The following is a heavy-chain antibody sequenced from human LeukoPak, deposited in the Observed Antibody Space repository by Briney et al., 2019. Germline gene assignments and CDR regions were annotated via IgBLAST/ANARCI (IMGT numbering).Heavy chain of an antibody. CDR3: ARTPIAAAGTAYGYFDL. D-gene: IGHD6-13*01. J-gene: IGHJ2*01. CDR2: INAYNGNT. CDR1: GYTFTSYG. V-gene: IGHV1-18*01. Sequence: ASVKVSCKASGYTFTSYGISWVRQAPGQGLEWMGWINAYNGNTNYAQKLQGRVTMTTDTSTSTAYMELRSLRSDDTAVYYCARTPIAAAGTAYGYFDLWGRGTLVTVSS.